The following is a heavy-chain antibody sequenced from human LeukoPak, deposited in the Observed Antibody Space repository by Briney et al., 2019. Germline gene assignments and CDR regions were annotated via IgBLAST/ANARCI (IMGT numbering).Heavy chain of an antibody. D-gene: IGHD6-13*01. V-gene: IGHV1-2*04. CDR3: ARDSGSSWCEIDY. Sequence: ASVKVSCKASGYTFTGYYMHWVRQAPGQGLEWMGWINPNSGGANYAQKFQGWVTMTRDTSISTAYMELSRLRSDDTAVYYCARDSGSSWCEIDYWGQGTLVTVSS. CDR1: GYTFTGYY. CDR2: INPNSGGA. J-gene: IGHJ4*02.